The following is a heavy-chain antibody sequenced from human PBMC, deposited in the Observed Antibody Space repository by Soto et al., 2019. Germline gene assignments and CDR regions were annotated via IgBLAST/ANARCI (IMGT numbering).Heavy chain of an antibody. J-gene: IGHJ4*02. D-gene: IGHD6-19*01. CDR1: GGTFSSYA. Sequence: ASVKVSCKASGGTFSSYAISWVRQAPGQGLEWMGGIIPIFGTANYAQKFQGRVTITADESTSTAYMELSSLRSEDTAVYYCARDPTPLAVAGPPDYWGQGTLVTVSS. CDR3: ARDPTPLAVAGPPDY. CDR2: IIPIFGTA. V-gene: IGHV1-69*13.